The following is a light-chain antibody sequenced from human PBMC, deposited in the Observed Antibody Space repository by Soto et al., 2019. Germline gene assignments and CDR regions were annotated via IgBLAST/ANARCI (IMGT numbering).Light chain of an antibody. CDR3: SSYTTNSTTVV. Sequence: QSALTQPASVSGSPGQSITISCTGTIGDIGSYTYVSWYQQYPGKAPKLLISEVTNRPSGVSNRFSGSKSGNTASLTISGLQAEDEAHYYCSSYTTNSTTVVFGGGTK. CDR1: IGDIGSYTY. V-gene: IGLV2-14*01. CDR2: EVT. J-gene: IGLJ2*01.